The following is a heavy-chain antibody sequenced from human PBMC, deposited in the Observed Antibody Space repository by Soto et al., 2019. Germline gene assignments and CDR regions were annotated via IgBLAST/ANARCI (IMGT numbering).Heavy chain of an antibody. D-gene: IGHD7-27*01. CDR1: GGSISSSSYY. CDR3: SRDVATGDDYYYFDY. V-gene: IGHV4-39*07. Sequence: SETLSLTCTVSGGSISSSSYYWGWIRQPPGKGLEWIGSIYYSGGTYYNPSLKRRGTISVDTSKNQFSLKLSSVTAADTAVYYCSRDVATGDDYYYFDYWGQGTLVTVSS. CDR2: IYYSGGT. J-gene: IGHJ4*02.